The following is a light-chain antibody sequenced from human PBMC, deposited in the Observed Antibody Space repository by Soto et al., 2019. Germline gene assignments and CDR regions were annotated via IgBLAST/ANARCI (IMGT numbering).Light chain of an antibody. V-gene: IGLV3-21*04. CDR2: YDS. CDR3: QVWDSSSDHPGVV. Sequence: SYELTQPPSVSGAPGKTARITCGGNNIGSKSVHWYQQKPGQAPVLVIYYDSDRPSGIPERFSGSNSGNTVTLTISRVEAGDEADYYCQVWDSSSDHPGVVFGGGTKLTVL. CDR1: NIGSKS. J-gene: IGLJ2*01.